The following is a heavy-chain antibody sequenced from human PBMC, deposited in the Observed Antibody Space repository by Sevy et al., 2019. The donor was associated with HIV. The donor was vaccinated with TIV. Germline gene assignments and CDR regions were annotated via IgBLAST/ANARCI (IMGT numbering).Heavy chain of an antibody. CDR2: INPDGSKI. V-gene: IGHV3-7*05. J-gene: IGHJ6*02. D-gene: IGHD3-16*02. Sequence: GGSLRLSCEASAINIRDYWMNWVRQAPGKGLEWVANINPDGSKIYYAESVKGRFTISRDDSKNTVYLQMNSLRAEDTAVYYCARDDRLGESSFDYYYGMDVWGQGTTVTVSS. CDR3: ARDDRLGESSFDYYYGMDV. CDR1: AINIRDYW.